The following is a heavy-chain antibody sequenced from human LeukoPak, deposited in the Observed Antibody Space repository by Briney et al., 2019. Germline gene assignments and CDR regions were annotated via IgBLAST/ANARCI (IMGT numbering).Heavy chain of an antibody. CDR3: ARLGPSYYYYYGMDV. V-gene: IGHV1-69*13. CDR1: GGTFSSYA. J-gene: IGHJ6*02. D-gene: IGHD7-27*01. Sequence: ASVKVSCKASGGTFSSYAISWVRQAPGQGLEWMGGIIPIFGTANYAQKFQGRVTTTADESTSTAYMELSSLRSEDTAVYYCARLGPSYYYYYGMDVWGQGTTVTVSS. CDR2: IIPIFGTA.